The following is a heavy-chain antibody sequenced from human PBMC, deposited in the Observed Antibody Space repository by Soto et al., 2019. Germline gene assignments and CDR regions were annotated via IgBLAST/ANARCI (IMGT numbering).Heavy chain of an antibody. CDR1: GGSISNGDW. J-gene: IGHJ4*02. CDR3: ARDQGSDPGE. CDR2: IHHSGST. V-gene: IGHV4-4*02. D-gene: IGHD6-25*01. Sequence: QVQLQESGPGLVRPSGTVSLTCAVSGGSISNGDWWSWVRQPPGKGLEWIGEIHHSGSTNYNPSLKSRVTMSVVPSKNLFSLTLTSGTAADTAFYNCARDQGSDPGEWGQGTRVSVSS.